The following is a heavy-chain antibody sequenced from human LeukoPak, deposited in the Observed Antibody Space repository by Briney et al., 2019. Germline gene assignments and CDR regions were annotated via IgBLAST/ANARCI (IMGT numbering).Heavy chain of an antibody. CDR1: GYTFTDHY. V-gene: IGHV1-2*02. CDR2: IHPGRGDT. Sequence: ASVKVSFKALGYTFTDHYFHWLRQAPGQGIEWMGWIHPGRGDTNIAQKFQGRVSLTRDMSISTAYMELSRLTSDDTAVYYRARDHNWGPDYWGQGTLVSVSS. CDR3: ARDHNWGPDY. D-gene: IGHD7-27*01. J-gene: IGHJ4*02.